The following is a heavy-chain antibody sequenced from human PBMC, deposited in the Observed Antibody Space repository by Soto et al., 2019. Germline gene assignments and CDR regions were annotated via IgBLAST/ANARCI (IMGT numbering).Heavy chain of an antibody. J-gene: IGHJ4*02. Sequence: SETLSLTCAVYGGSFSGYYWSWIRQPPGKGLEWIGEINHSGSTNYNPPLKSRVTISVDTSKNQFSLKLSSVTAADTAVYYCARTDLSAYYYFDYWGQGTLVTVSS. CDR1: GGSFSGYY. CDR2: INHSGST. CDR3: ARTDLSAYYYFDY. D-gene: IGHD3-16*02. V-gene: IGHV4-34*01.